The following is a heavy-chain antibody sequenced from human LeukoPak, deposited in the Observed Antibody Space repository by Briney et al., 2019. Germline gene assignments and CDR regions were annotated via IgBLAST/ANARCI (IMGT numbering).Heavy chain of an antibody. V-gene: IGHV1-18*01. CDR3: ARDQGGFGELLAAY. CDR2: ISAYNGNT. J-gene: IGHJ4*02. Sequence: ASVKVSCKASGYTFTSYGISWVRQAPGQGLEWMGRISAYNGNTNYAQKLQGRVTMRTDTSTSTAYMELRSLRSDDTAVYYCARDQGGFGELLAAYWGQGTLVTVSS. D-gene: IGHD3-10*01. CDR1: GYTFTSYG.